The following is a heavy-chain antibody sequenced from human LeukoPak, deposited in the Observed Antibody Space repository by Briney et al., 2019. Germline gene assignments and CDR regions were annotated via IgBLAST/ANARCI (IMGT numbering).Heavy chain of an antibody. V-gene: IGHV6-1*01. CDR3: ARDFGIAAAEGALDI. J-gene: IGHJ3*02. Sequence: SQTLSLTCAISGDSVSSNSAAWNWITQSPSRGLEWLGSTYYRSKWYNDYAVSVKSRITINPDTSKNQYSLKLSSVTAADTAVYYCARDFGIAAAEGALDIWGQGTMVTVSS. CDR1: GDSVSSNSAA. CDR2: TYYRSKWYN. D-gene: IGHD6-25*01.